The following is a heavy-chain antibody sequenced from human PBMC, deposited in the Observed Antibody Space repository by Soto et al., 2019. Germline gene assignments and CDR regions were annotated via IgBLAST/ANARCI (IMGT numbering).Heavy chain of an antibody. CDR3: AKDRDSSGWFSGYYYGVDV. CDR1: GFTFSSYG. CDR2: ISYDGSNK. Sequence: QVQLVESGGGVVQPGRSLRLSCAASGFTFSSYGMHWVRQAPGKGLEWVALISYDGSNKYYADSVKGRFTISRDNSKNTLSLQVSSLRHEETAVYYCAKDRDSSGWFSGYYYGVDVWGQGTTVTVSS. V-gene: IGHV3-30*18. D-gene: IGHD6-19*01. J-gene: IGHJ6*02.